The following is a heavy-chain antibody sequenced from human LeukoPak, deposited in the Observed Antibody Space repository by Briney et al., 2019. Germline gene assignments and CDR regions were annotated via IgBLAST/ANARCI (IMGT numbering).Heavy chain of an antibody. CDR3: AREPNFHYSSGGSCYSGNDY. D-gene: IGHD2-15*01. CDR1: GYTFTSYG. J-gene: IGHJ4*02. CDR2: ISAYNGNT. V-gene: IGHV1-18*01. Sequence: ASVKVSCKASGYTFTSYGISWVRQAPGQGLEWMGWISAYNGNTNYAQKLQGRVTMTTDTSTSTAYMELRSLRSDDTAVYYCAREPNFHYSSGGSCYSGNDYWGQGTLVTVSS.